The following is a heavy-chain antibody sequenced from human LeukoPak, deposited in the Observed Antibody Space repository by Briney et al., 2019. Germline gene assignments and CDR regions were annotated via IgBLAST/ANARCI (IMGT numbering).Heavy chain of an antibody. CDR1: GGSISSGSYY. CDR2: IYTSGST. CDR3: ARQWLNYYYMDV. V-gene: IGHV4-61*02. D-gene: IGHD6-19*01. Sequence: PSETLSLTCTVSGGSISSGSYYWSWIRQPAGKGLEWIGRIYTSGSTNYNPSLKSRVTISVDTSKNQFSLKLSSVTAADTAVYYCARQWLNYYYMDVWGKGTTVTISS. J-gene: IGHJ6*03.